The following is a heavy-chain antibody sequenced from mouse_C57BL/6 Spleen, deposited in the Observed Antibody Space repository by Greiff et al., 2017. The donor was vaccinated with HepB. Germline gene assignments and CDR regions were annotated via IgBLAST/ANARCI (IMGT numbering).Heavy chain of an antibody. J-gene: IGHJ3*01. CDR1: GYTFTSYW. D-gene: IGHD2-1*01. CDR2: IHPNSGST. V-gene: IGHV1-64*01. CDR3: APFDYGNYEGFAY. Sequence: QVQLQQPGAELVKPGASVKLSCKASGYTFTSYWMHWVKQRPGQGLEWIGMIHPNSGSTNYNEKFKSKATLTVDKSSSTAYMQLSSLTSEDSAVYYCAPFDYGNYEGFAYWGQGTLVTVSA.